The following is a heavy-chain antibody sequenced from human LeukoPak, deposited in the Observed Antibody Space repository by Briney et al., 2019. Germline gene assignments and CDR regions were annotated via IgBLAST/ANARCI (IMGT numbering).Heavy chain of an antibody. D-gene: IGHD3-10*01. J-gene: IGHJ4*02. CDR2: ISSSGSTI. CDR1: GFTFSDYY. V-gene: IGHV3-11*01. Sequence: GGSLRLSCAASGFTFSDYYMSWIRQAPGKGLEWVSYISSSGSTIYYADSVKGRFTISRDNAKNSLYLQMNSLKTEDTAVYYCTVTMVRGVISPYWGQGTLVTVSS. CDR3: TVTMVRGVISPY.